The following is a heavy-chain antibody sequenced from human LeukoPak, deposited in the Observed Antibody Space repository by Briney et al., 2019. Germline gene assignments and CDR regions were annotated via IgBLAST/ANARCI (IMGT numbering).Heavy chain of an antibody. V-gene: IGHV4-61*10. CDR2: IYYSGST. CDR3: ARASMVRGVGDFDY. D-gene: IGHD3-10*01. J-gene: IGHJ4*02. CDR1: GGSISSGSYY. Sequence: PSETLSLTCTVSGGSISSGSYYWSWIRQPAGKGLEWIGYIYYSGSTNYNPSLKSRVTISVDTSKNQFSLKLSSVTAADTAVYYCARASMVRGVGDFDYWGQGTLVTVSS.